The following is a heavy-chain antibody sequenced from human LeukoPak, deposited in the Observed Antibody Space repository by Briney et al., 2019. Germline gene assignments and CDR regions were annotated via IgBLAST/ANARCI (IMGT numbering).Heavy chain of an antibody. CDR1: GYTFTSYG. CDR2: ISAYNGNT. J-gene: IGHJ4*02. CDR3: ARDTILGVVDPNFTDY. Sequence: ASVKVSCKASGYTFTSYGISWVRQAPGQGLEWMGWISAYNGNTNYAQKLQGRVTMTTDTSTSTAYMELRSLRSDDTAVYYCARDTILGVVDPNFTDYWGQGTLVTVSS. D-gene: IGHD3-3*01. V-gene: IGHV1-18*01.